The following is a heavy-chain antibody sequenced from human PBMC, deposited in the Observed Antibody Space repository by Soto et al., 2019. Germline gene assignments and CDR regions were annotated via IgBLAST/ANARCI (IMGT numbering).Heavy chain of an antibody. CDR1: GFIFSPYG. CDR3: ARAPRMAPFHI. V-gene: IGHV3-33*01. Sequence: GGSLRLSCAASGFIFSPYGIHWVRQAPGKGLEWVALIRNDGSDKYYAESVTGRFTISRDNSKNTVYLQMNSLRAEDTALYFCARAPRMAPFHIWGQGTMVTVSS. J-gene: IGHJ3*02. CDR2: IRNDGSDK.